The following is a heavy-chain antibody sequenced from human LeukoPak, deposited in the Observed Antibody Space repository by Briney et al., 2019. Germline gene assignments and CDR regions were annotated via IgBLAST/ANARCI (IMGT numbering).Heavy chain of an antibody. V-gene: IGHV3-23*01. CDR1: KFTFNSYA. D-gene: IGHD3-16*01. CDR2: ISGSGSST. Sequence: GGSLRLSCAAYKFTFNSYAMSWVRQAPGKGLEWVSAISGSGSSTYYADSVKGRFTISRDNSKNTLYLQMNSLSAEDTAIYYCAKGGLGDNWGQGSLVTVSS. CDR3: AKGGLGDN. J-gene: IGHJ4*02.